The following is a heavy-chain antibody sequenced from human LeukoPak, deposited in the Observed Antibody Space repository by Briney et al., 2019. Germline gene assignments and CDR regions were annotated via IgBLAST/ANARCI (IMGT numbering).Heavy chain of an antibody. Sequence: SETLSLTCTVSGGSISSSSYYWGWIRQPPGKGLEWIGSIYYSGSTYYNPSLKSRVTISVDTSKNQFSLKLTSVTAADTAVYYCARSWFSTGPADYWGQGTLVTVSS. J-gene: IGHJ4*02. CDR2: IYYSGST. V-gene: IGHV4-39*01. CDR3: ARSWFSTGPADY. CDR1: GGSISSSSYY. D-gene: IGHD6-13*01.